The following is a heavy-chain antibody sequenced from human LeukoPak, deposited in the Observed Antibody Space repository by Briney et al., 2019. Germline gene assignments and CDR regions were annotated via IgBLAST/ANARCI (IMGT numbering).Heavy chain of an antibody. CDR1: GFTFSSYV. D-gene: IGHD2-15*01. V-gene: IGHV3-23*01. J-gene: IGHJ4*02. Sequence: PGGSLRLSCAASGFTFSSYVMTWVRQAPGKGLEWVSTISGGGGSTYYADSVKGRFTISRDNSKNTLYVQMNSLRAEDTAVYYCAKTRDPSCNGGSCYFFDYWGQGTLVTVSS. CDR3: AKTRDPSCNGGSCYFFDY. CDR2: ISGGGGST.